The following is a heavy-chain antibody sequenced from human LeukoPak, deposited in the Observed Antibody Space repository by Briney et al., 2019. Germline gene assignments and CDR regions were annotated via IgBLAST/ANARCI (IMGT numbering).Heavy chain of an antibody. D-gene: IGHD3-10*01. J-gene: IGHJ5*02. Sequence: PSETLSLTCTVSGGSISSGDYYWSWIRQPPGKGLEWIGYIYYSGSTYYNPSLKSRVTISVDTSKNQFSLKLSSVTAADTAVYYCARLLWFGELSWFDPWGQGTLVTVSS. V-gene: IGHV4-30-4*01. CDR3: ARLLWFGELSWFDP. CDR2: IYYSGST. CDR1: GGSISSGDYY.